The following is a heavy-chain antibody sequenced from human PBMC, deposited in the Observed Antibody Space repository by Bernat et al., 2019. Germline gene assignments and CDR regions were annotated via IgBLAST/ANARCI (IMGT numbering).Heavy chain of an antibody. V-gene: IGHV4-39*02. CDR3: AREYSSSCLLTI. J-gene: IGHJ3*02. D-gene: IGHD6-13*01. CDR2: IYYSGST. Sequence: QLQLQESGPGLVKPSETLSLTCTVSGGSISSSSYYWGWIRQPPGKGLEWIGSIYYSGSTYYNPSLKSRVTISVDTSKNQFSLKLSSVTAADTAVYYCAREYSSSCLLTIWGQGIMVTVSS. CDR1: GGSISSSSYY.